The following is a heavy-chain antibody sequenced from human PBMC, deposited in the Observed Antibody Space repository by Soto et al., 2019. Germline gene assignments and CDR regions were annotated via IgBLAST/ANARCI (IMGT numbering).Heavy chain of an antibody. J-gene: IGHJ4*02. CDR1: GFTFSTYA. D-gene: IGHD2-2*02. V-gene: IGHV3-23*01. CDR3: ARGLGYCSSTSCYIWFDY. Sequence: GGSLRLSCAASGFTFSTYAMSWVRQAPGKGLEWVSAISASGTSTYYADSVKGRFTISRDNSKNTLFLQMNSLRAEDTAVHYCARGLGYCSSTSCYIWFDYWGQGTRVTVSS. CDR2: ISASGTST.